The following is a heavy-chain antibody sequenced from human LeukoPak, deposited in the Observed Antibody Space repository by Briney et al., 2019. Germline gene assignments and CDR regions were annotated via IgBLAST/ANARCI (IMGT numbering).Heavy chain of an antibody. CDR2: MSTYNANT. CDR3: ARDSDYGDPFHY. D-gene: IGHD4-17*01. J-gene: IGHJ4*02. CDR1: GGTFSSYA. Sequence: GASVKVSCKASGGTFSSYAISWVRQAPGQGLEWMGWMSTYNANTYYAQNLLGRVSMTKDTFTNTAHMELRSLKSHDTAVYYCARDSDYGDPFHYWGQGSLVTVSS. V-gene: IGHV1-18*01.